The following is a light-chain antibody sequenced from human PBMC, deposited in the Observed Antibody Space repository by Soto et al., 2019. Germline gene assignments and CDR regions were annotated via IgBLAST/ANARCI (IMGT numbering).Light chain of an antibody. CDR2: AAS. CDR1: QSIGNF. V-gene: IGKV1-39*01. CDR3: QQTYSTWR. Sequence: DIQMTQSPSSLSAFVGDRVTITFRASQSIGNFLNWYQQRPGKAPELLIYAASNLQSGVPSRFSGSGSGTAFTLTISSLRPADFATYYCQQTYSTWRFGQGTKVDIK. J-gene: IGKJ1*01.